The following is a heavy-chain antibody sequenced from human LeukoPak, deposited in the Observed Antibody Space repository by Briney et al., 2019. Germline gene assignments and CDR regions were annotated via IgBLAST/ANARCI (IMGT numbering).Heavy chain of an antibody. Sequence: SETLSLTCAVYGGSFSGYYWSWIRQPPGKGLEWIGEINHSGSTNYNPSLKSRVTISVDTSKNQFSLKLSSVTAADTAVYYCARGPKMTYSYGYYYYYYYYMDVWGKGTTVTVSS. J-gene: IGHJ6*03. CDR2: INHSGST. CDR3: ARGPKMTYSYGYYYYYYYYMDV. CDR1: GGSFSGYY. V-gene: IGHV4-34*01. D-gene: IGHD5-18*01.